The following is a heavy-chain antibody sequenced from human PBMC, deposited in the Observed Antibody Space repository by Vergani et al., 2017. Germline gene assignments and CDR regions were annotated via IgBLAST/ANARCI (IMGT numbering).Heavy chain of an antibody. V-gene: IGHV3-23*04. CDR3: AKARRITMVRGVAFDY. CDR1: GFTFSSYA. Sequence: EVQLVESGGGLVKPGGSLRLSCAASGFTFSSYAMSWVRQAPGKGLEWVSAISGSGGSTYYADSVKGRFTISRDNSKNTLYLQMNSLRAEDTAVYYCAKARRITMVRGVAFDYWGQGTLVTVSS. D-gene: IGHD3-10*01. CDR2: ISGSGGST. J-gene: IGHJ4*02.